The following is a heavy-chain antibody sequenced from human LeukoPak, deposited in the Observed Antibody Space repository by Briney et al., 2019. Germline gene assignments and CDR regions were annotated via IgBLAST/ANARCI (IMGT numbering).Heavy chain of an antibody. Sequence: SETLSLTCTVSGGSISGSGYFWTWIRQHPGKGLEWHGYIYSTGSTSYNPSLKSRVTISVDMSNNRFPLKLNSVTAADTAVYYCARESASTLYYYYGMDVWGQGTTVTVSS. J-gene: IGHJ6*02. CDR1: GGSISGSGYF. V-gene: IGHV4-31*03. CDR2: IYSTGST. CDR3: ARESASTLYYYYGMDV. D-gene: IGHD2-2*01.